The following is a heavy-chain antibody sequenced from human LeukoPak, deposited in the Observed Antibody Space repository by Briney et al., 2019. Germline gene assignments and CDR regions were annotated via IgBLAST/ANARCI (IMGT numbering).Heavy chain of an antibody. D-gene: IGHD3-10*01. CDR3: ARSDYGSGNYAFFDY. CDR1: GGSFSGYY. CDR2: INHSGST. J-gene: IGHJ4*02. V-gene: IGHV4-34*01. Sequence: PSETLSLTCAVYGGSFSGYYWSWIRQPPGKGLEWIGEINHSGSTNYNPSLKSRVTISVDRSKNQLSLKLTSLTAADTAVYFCARSDYGSGNYAFFDYWGQGTLVTVSS.